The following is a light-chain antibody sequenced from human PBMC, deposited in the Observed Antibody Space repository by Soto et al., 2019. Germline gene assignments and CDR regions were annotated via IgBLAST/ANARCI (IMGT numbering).Light chain of an antibody. CDR2: EVS. CDR3: NSYTSNNTRV. Sequence: QPASVSGSPGQSITIPCTGTSSDVGYYNYVSWYQHYPGKAPKLMIYEVSNRPSGVSNRFSGSKSGNTASLTISGLQAEDEADYYCNSYTSNNTRVFGGGTQLTVL. V-gene: IGLV2-14*01. J-gene: IGLJ2*01. CDR1: SSDVGYYNY.